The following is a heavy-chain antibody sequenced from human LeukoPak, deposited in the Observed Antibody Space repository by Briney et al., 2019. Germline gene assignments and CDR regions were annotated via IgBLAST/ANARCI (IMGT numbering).Heavy chain of an antibody. D-gene: IGHD3-22*01. V-gene: IGHV1-2*02. J-gene: IGHJ5*02. CDR2: INPNSGGT. Sequence: GASVKVSCKASGYTFTGYYIHWVRQATGQGLECMGWINPNSGGTNYAQKFQGRVTMTRDTSISTAYMELSRLRSDDTAVYYCARPAYLYYYDGSTYYPSWGQGTLVTVSS. CDR1: GYTFTGYY. CDR3: ARPAYLYYYDGSTYYPS.